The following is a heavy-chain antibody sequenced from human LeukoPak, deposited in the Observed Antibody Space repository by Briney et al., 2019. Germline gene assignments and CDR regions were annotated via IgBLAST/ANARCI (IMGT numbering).Heavy chain of an antibody. CDR1: GGTFSSYA. CDR3: ATALTITMVRGADYWFDP. J-gene: IGHJ5*02. D-gene: IGHD3-10*01. V-gene: IGHV1-69*04. CDR2: IIPILGIA. Sequence: GSSVKVSCKASGGTFSSYAISWVRQAPGQGLEWMGRIIPILGIANYAQEFQGRVTITADKSTSTAYMELSSLRSEDTAVYYCATALTITMVRGADYWFDPWGQGTLVTVSS.